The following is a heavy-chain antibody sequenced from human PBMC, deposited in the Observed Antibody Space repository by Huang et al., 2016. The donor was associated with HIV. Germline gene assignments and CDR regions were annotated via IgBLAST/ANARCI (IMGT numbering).Heavy chain of an antibody. D-gene: IGHD2-8*02. Sequence: EVQLVESGGGLIQPGGSLRLSCAASGFTVRTNYMTWVRQAPGKGREWVSLSYSGGTTYYADSVKGRFTISRDDSENTLYLHMTSLRAGDTAVYYCAKEGDTGAALGYWGQGTLVTVS. CDR1: GFTVRTNY. J-gene: IGHJ4*02. CDR2: SYSGGTT. CDR3: AKEGDTGAALGY. V-gene: IGHV3-53*01.